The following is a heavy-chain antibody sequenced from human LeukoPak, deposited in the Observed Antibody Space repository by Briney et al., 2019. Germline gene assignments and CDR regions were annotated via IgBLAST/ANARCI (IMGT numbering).Heavy chain of an antibody. CDR2: MNPTSGNT. J-gene: IGHJ4*02. Sequence: ASVKVSCKASGYTFTSYGINWVRQATGQGLEWMGWMNPTSGNTGSAQKFQGRLTMTRDTSVSTAYMELSSLRSEDTAVYYCARGRYSNTWYVDIWGQGTLVTVSS. D-gene: IGHD2-2*01. CDR3: ARGRYSNTWYVDI. V-gene: IGHV1-8*02. CDR1: GYTFTSYG.